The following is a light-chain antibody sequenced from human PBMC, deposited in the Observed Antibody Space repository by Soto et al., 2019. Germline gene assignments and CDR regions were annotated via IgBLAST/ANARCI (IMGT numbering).Light chain of an antibody. V-gene: IGLV2-14*01. Sequence: QSALTQPASVSGSPGQSITISCTGTSSDVGGYNYVSWYQQHAGKAPKLMIYEVSNRPSGVSNRFSGSKSGNTASLTVSGLQAEDEADYYCSSYSSVTTLWVFGGGTKLTVL. CDR2: EVS. J-gene: IGLJ3*02. CDR1: SSDVGGYNY. CDR3: SSYSSVTTLWV.